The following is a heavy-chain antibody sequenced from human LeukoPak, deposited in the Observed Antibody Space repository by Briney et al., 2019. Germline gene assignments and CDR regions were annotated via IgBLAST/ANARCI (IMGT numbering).Heavy chain of an antibody. CDR2: INHSGST. D-gene: IGHD4-17*01. J-gene: IGHJ6*02. V-gene: IGHV4-34*01. CDR1: GGSFSDYY. Sequence: SETLSLTCAVYGGSFSDYYWSWIRQPPGKGLEWIGEINHSGSTNYNPSLKSRLTTSVDTSKNQFSLKLSSVTAADTAVYYCARGPQGGTVTTGNMDVWGQGTTVTVSS. CDR3: ARGPQGGTVTTGNMDV.